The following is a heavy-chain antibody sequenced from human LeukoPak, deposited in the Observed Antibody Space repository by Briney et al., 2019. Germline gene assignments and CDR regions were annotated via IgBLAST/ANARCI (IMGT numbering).Heavy chain of an antibody. J-gene: IGHJ4*02. V-gene: IGHV3-9*01. D-gene: IGHD2-21*02. CDR3: ASDWLHDC. Sequence: GRSLRLSCTASGFTFDDYAMHWVRHAPGKGLEWVSGISWNSGSIGYADSVKGRFTISRDNAKNSLYLQMNSLRAEDTALYHCASDWLHDCWGQGTLVTVSS. CDR1: GFTFDDYA. CDR2: ISWNSGSI.